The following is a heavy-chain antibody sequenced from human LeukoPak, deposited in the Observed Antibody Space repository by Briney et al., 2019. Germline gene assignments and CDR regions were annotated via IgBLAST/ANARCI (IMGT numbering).Heavy chain of an antibody. CDR3: GKATYSSGWHVRDY. D-gene: IGHD6-19*01. CDR2: ISASGGNT. V-gene: IGHV3-23*01. Sequence: GGSLRLSCAASGFTFSTYAITWVGRAPGKGLEWVSAISASGGNTYYADSVKGRFTISRDNSKNTLYLQMNSLRAEDTAIYYCGKATYSSGWHVRDYWGLGTLVTVSS. CDR1: GFTFSTYA. J-gene: IGHJ4*02.